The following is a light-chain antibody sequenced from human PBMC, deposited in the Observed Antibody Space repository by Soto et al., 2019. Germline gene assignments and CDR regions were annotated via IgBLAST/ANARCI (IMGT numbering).Light chain of an antibody. CDR1: SSNIGINT. Sequence: QAVVTQPPSASGTPGQRVTISCSGSSSNIGINTVTWYQQLPGAAPKLLIYTNNQRPSGVPDRFSASKSGTSASLAIGGLQSEDEADYYCAAWDDSLDGYVFGSGTKVTVL. CDR2: TNN. CDR3: AAWDDSLDGYV. V-gene: IGLV1-44*01. J-gene: IGLJ1*01.